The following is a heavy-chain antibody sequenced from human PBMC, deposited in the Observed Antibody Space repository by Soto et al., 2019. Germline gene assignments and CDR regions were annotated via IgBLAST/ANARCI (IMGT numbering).Heavy chain of an antibody. Sequence: QVQLQESGPGLVKPSGTLSLTCAVSGGSISSSNWWSWVRQPPGKGLEWIGEIYHSGSTNYNPSHKSRGTRSVDKSKNQFSLKLSSVTAADTAVYYCARFPHGCLMSDYWGQGTLVTVSS. V-gene: IGHV4-4*02. D-gene: IGHD2-8*01. CDR2: IYHSGST. CDR3: ARFPHGCLMSDY. CDR1: GGSISSSNW. J-gene: IGHJ4*02.